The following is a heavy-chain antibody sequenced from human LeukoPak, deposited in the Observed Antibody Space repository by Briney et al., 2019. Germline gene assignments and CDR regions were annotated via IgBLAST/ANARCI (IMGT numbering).Heavy chain of an antibody. D-gene: IGHD3-10*01. J-gene: IGHJ6*02. V-gene: IGHV1-46*01. CDR2: INPSGGST. CDR1: GYTFTSYY. CDR3: ARGIDGSGSYYNTPYYYYGMDV. Sequence: ASVKVSCKASGYTFTSYYMHWVRQAPGQGLEWMGIINPSGGSTSYAQKFQGRVTMTRDTSTSTVYMELSSLRSEDTAVYCCARGIDGSGSYYNTPYYYYGMDVWGQGTTVTVSS.